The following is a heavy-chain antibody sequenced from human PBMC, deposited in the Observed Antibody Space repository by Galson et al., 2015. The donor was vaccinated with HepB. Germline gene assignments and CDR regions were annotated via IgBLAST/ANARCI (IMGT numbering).Heavy chain of an antibody. V-gene: IGHV1-69*02. CDR3: ASYVDTAMDGPWTDY. D-gene: IGHD5-18*01. CDR1: GGTFSSYT. CDR2: IIPILGIA. J-gene: IGHJ4*02. Sequence: SVKVSCKASGGTFSSYTISWVRQAPGQGLEWMGRIIPILGIANYAQKFQGRVTITADKSTSTAYMELSSLRSEDTAVYYCASYVDTAMDGPWTDYWGQGTLVTVSS.